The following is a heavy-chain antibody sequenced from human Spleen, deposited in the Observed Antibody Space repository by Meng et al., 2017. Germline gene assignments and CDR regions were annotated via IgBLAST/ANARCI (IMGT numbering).Heavy chain of an antibody. D-gene: IGHD6-13*01. J-gene: IGHJ5*02. CDR3: ARDSAAGTTNWFDP. Sequence: QVQLVQAGAGVKKPGASVKVSCKASGYTFTGYYMHWVRQAPGQGLEWMGWINPNSGGTNYAQKFQGRVTMTRDTSMSTAHMELSSLRSDDTAVYYCARDSAAGTTNWFDPWGQGTLVTVSS. CDR1: GYTFTGYY. CDR2: INPNSGGT. V-gene: IGHV1-2*02.